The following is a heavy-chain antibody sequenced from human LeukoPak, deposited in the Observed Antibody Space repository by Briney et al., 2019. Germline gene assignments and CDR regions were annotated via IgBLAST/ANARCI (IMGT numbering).Heavy chain of an antibody. D-gene: IGHD1-26*01. V-gene: IGHV3-49*04. J-gene: IGHJ4*02. Sequence: GGSLRLSCTASGFTFGDYAMSWVRQAPGKGLEWVGFIRSKAYGGTTEYAASVKGRFTISRDDSKSIAYLQMDSLKTEDTAVYYCTRVVSGSYFIPPDYWGQGTLVTVSS. CDR2: IRSKAYGGTT. CDR1: GFTFGDYA. CDR3: TRVVSGSYFIPPDY.